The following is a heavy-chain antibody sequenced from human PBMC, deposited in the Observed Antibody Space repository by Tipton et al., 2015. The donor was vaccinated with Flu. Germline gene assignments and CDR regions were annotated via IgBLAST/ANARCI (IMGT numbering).Heavy chain of an antibody. CDR3: TRGPLPDSNWYNGMDV. D-gene: IGHD1/OR15-1a*01. CDR2: IGSTGDT. Sequence: SLRLSCTASGFTFSKYAMSWVRQAPGKGLEWVSGIGSTGDTYYSDSVKGRFTISRENAKNSLYLHMNRLRPGDTAVYYCTRGPLPDSNWYNGMDVWGQGTTVTVSS. J-gene: IGHJ6*02. V-gene: IGHV3-13*01. CDR1: GFTFSKYA.